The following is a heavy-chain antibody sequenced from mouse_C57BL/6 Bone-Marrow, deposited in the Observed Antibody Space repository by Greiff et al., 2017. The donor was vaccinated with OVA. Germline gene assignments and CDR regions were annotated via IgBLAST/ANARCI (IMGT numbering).Heavy chain of an antibody. Sequence: QVQLQQPGAELVMPGASVKLSCKASGYTFTSYWMHWVKQRPGHGLEWLGEIDPSDSYTNYNQKFKGKSTLTVDKSSSTAYMQLSSLTSEDSAVYYCARRGEGYYGYGDFDYWGQGTTLTVSS. V-gene: IGHV1-69*01. D-gene: IGHD2-2*01. CDR2: IDPSDSYT. J-gene: IGHJ2*01. CDR3: ARRGEGYYGYGDFDY. CDR1: GYTFTSYW.